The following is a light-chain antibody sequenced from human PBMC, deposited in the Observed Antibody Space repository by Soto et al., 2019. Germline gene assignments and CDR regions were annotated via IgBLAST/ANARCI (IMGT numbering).Light chain of an antibody. CDR2: DAS. CDR1: QSLSRS. V-gene: IGKV3-11*01. Sequence: EIVLTQSPATLSLSPGERATLSCRASQSLSRSLAWYQQKPGQAPRLLIYDASNMATGIPARFSGSGSGTDFTLTISRLEPEDFAIYYCQHRANWPRTFGGGTKVEIK. J-gene: IGKJ4*01. CDR3: QHRANWPRT.